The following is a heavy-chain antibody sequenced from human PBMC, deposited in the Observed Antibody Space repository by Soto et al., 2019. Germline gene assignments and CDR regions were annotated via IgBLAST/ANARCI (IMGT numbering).Heavy chain of an antibody. D-gene: IGHD3-22*01. J-gene: IGHJ6*02. CDR2: IWYDGSNK. V-gene: IGHV3-33*01. CDR3: ARERGITMIVVVKDYYGMDV. CDR1: GFTFSSYG. Sequence: PGGSLRLSCAASGFTFSSYGMHWVRQAPGKGLEWVAVIWYDGSNKYYADSVKGRFTISRDNSKNTLYLQMNSLRAEDTAVYYCARERGITMIVVVKDYYGMDVWGQGTTVTVSS.